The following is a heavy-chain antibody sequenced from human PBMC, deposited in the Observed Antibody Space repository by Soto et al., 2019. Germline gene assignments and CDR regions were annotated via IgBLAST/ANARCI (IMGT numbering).Heavy chain of an antibody. CDR2: ISYDGSNK. D-gene: IGHD4-17*01. V-gene: IGHV3-30-3*01. CDR1: GFTFSSYA. J-gene: IGHJ4*02. Sequence: VQLVESGGGVVQPGRSLRLSCAASGFTFSSYAMHWVRQAPGKGLEWVAVISYDGSNKYYADSVKGRFTISRDNSKNTLYLQMNSLRAEDTAVYYCARGAYSTVVTTGGGVDYWGQGTLVTVSS. CDR3: ARGAYSTVVTTGGGVDY.